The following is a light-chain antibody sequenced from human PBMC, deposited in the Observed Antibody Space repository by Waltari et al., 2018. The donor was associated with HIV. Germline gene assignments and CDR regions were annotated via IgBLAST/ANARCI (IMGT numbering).Light chain of an antibody. CDR3: QVWDTNTDQYVI. J-gene: IGLJ2*01. Sequence: SYVLTQSPSVSVAPGKTARITCGGKNIGSKSVNWYQQQPGQAPVMVIYHDTDRPSGIPDRCSGSNSEDTATLTIRRVEAGDEADYYCQVWDTNTDQYVIFGGGTNLAV. CDR2: HDT. CDR1: NIGSKS. V-gene: IGLV3-21*01.